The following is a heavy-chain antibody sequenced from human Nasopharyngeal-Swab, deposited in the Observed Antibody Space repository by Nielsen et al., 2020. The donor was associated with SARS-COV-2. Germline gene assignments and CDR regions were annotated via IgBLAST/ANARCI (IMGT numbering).Heavy chain of an antibody. CDR3: VRSSSWYYFDY. CDR1: DDSIAYSTFY. CDR2: IYYNGNT. V-gene: IGHV4-39*01. D-gene: IGHD6-13*01. Sequence: SEPLSLTCTVSDDSIAYSTFYWGWIRQPPGKGLERIGNIYYNGNTYQNPSITSRLTISADKSKNQFSLQLTSVTAADTAVSYCVRSSSWYYFDYWAQGTQVTVSS. J-gene: IGHJ4*02.